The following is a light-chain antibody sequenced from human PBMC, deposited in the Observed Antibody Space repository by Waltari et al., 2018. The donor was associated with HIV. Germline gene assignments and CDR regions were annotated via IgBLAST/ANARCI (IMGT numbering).Light chain of an antibody. V-gene: IGLV3-1*01. CDR3: QAWDSSNVI. CDR1: KLGDKD. Sequence: SSELTQPPSVSVSPGPTATITRSGGKLGDKDTCWYQQRPGQSTVLVIYQDNKRPSVIPGRFSGSNSGNTATLTISGTQAMDEADYYCQAWDSSNVIFGGGTKLTVL. J-gene: IGLJ2*01. CDR2: QDN.